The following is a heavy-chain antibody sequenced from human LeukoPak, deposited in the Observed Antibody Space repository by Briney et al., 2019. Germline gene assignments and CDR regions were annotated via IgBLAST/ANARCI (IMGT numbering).Heavy chain of an antibody. CDR1: GLTVSRNY. D-gene: IGHD5-12*01. CDR2: IYSGSST. J-gene: IGHJ4*02. Sequence: PAGSLRLSCAASGLTVSRNYMSWVRQAPGKGLEWLSLIYSGSSTYYADSVKGSFTISRDKSKKTLYLKMSSVRVEDTAVYYCAMGAIVATIDYWGQGTLVTVSS. V-gene: IGHV3-66*01. CDR3: AMGAIVATIDY.